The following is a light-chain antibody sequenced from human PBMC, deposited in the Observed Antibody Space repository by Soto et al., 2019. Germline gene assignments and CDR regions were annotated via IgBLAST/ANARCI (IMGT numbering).Light chain of an antibody. Sequence: EIVMTQSPATLSVSTGERASLSCRASQSVSTNLAWYQQKPGQAPRLLIYGASTRATGIPARFSGSGSGTGFTLTIRSLQSEDFAVYYCQHYNNWPTWTFGQGTKVEIK. CDR2: GAS. CDR1: QSVSTN. CDR3: QHYNNWPTWT. J-gene: IGKJ1*01. V-gene: IGKV3-15*01.